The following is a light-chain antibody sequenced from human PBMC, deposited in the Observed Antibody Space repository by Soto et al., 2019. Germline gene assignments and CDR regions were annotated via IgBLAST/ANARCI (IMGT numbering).Light chain of an antibody. CDR2: EVS. Sequence: QSALTQPASVSGSRGQSITISCTGTSSNVGTYNLVSWYQQHPGKAPKLLIYEVSERPSGVSTRFTASKSGNTASLTISGLQAEDVADYYCCSYADVSTYIFGTGTKVTVL. CDR3: CSYADVSTYI. J-gene: IGLJ1*01. CDR1: SSNVGTYNL. V-gene: IGLV2-23*02.